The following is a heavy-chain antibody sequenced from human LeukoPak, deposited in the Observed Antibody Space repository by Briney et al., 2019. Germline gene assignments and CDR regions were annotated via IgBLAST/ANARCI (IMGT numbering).Heavy chain of an antibody. CDR2: ISAYNGDT. J-gene: IGHJ4*02. D-gene: IGHD2-21*02. Sequence: GASVTVSCKASGYIFTSYGITWVRQAPGQGLEWMGWISAYNGDTNYAQKFKGRVTMTIDTSRTTAYMELTSLTSDDTAVYFCARAPIVVVTDFDYWGQGTLVTVSS. CDR3: ARAPIVVVTDFDY. CDR1: GYIFTSYG. V-gene: IGHV1-18*01.